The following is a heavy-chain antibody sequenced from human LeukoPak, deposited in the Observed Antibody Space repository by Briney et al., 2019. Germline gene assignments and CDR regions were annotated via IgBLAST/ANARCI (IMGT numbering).Heavy chain of an antibody. Sequence: GESLKISCKGSGYSFTSYWIGWVRQMPGKGLEWMGIIYPGDSDTRCSPSFQGQVTISADKSISTAYLQWSSLKASDTAMYYCARPGSHYYGSGSSIDYWGQGTLVTVSS. J-gene: IGHJ4*02. CDR2: IYPGDSDT. V-gene: IGHV5-51*01. CDR1: GYSFTSYW. D-gene: IGHD3-10*01. CDR3: ARPGSHYYGSGSSIDY.